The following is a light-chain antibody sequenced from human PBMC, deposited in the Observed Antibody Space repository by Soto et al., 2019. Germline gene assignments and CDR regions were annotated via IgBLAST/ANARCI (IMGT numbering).Light chain of an antibody. CDR1: QSIDTW. CDR2: DAS. V-gene: IGKV1-5*01. CDR3: QQYDNFSPT. J-gene: IGKJ3*01. Sequence: QMTQSPSTLSASVGDRVTITCRASQSIDTWLAWYQQKPGKAPRLLIYDASDLESGVPSRFSGSGSGTEITLTINCLQTYDIATYYCQQYDNFSPTFVPGTKVAIK.